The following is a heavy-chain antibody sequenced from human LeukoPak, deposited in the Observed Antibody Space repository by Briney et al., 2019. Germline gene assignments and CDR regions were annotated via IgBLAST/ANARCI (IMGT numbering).Heavy chain of an antibody. CDR3: ARGLGF. V-gene: IGHV3-48*01. Sequence: GGSLRLSCAGSGFTFSSYDMNWVRQAPGKGLEWLAYVSTSSRTIYYADSVKGRFTISRDNAKHSLYLQMNTLRAEDAAVYYCARGLGFWGQGTLVTVSS. D-gene: IGHD6-25*01. CDR2: VSTSSRTI. J-gene: IGHJ4*02. CDR1: GFTFSSYD.